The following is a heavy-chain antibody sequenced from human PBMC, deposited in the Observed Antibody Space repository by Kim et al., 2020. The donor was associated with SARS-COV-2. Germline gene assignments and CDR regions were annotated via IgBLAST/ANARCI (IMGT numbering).Heavy chain of an antibody. CDR3: ARGGQVTTINSLYY. CDR1: GFTFSNYW. J-gene: IGHJ4*02. D-gene: IGHD4-4*01. Sequence: GGSLRLSCAASGFTFSNYWMHWVRQAPGKGLVWVARIKSDASNPSYADFVEGRFTISRDNAENTVNLQMNSLRAEDGAVYYCARGGQVTTINSLYYWGQG. CDR2: IKSDASNP. V-gene: IGHV3-74*01.